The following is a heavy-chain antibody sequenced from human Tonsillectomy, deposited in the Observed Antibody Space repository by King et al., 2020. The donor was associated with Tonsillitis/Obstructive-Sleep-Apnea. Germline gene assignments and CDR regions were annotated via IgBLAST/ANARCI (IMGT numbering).Heavy chain of an antibody. V-gene: IGHV4-59*08. Sequence: QLQESGPGLVKPSETLSLTCTVSGGSISSYYWSWIRQPPGKGLEWIGYIYYSGSTNYNPSLKSRVTISVDTSKNQFSLKLSSVTAADTAVYYCARQDGYKPPHSYYYYGMDVWGQGTTVTVSS. D-gene: IGHD5-24*01. J-gene: IGHJ6*02. CDR2: IYYSGST. CDR3: ARQDGYKPPHSYYYYGMDV. CDR1: GGSISSYY.